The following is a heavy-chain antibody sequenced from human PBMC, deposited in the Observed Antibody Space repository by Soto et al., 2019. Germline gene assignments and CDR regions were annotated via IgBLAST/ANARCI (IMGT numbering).Heavy chain of an antibody. J-gene: IGHJ4*02. CDR1: GGSISSYY. CDR2: IYYSGST. D-gene: IGHD3-16*01. Sequence: NLPETLSLTCTVSGGSISSYYWSWIRQPPGKGLEWIGYIYYSGSTNYNPSLKSRVTISVDTSKNQFSLKLSSVTAADTAVYYCARSRVGEFDYWAQGTLVTVSS. CDR3: ARSRVGEFDY. V-gene: IGHV4-59*01.